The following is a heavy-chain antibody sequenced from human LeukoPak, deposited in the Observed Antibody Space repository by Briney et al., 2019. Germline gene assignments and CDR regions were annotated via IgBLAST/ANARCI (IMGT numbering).Heavy chain of an antibody. V-gene: IGHV4-39*02. CDR1: GGSVNSTFY. Sequence: SETLSLTCTVSGGSVNSTFYLGWIRQPPGEGLEWIGSVFHTGSSYYSPDFRSRATISVDSSKNHFSLNLKSVTASDTAFYFFVRRGRLRGYRFTEPGKIFFDPWGKGVLVTVSS. J-gene: IGHJ5*02. CDR2: VFHTGSS. CDR3: VRRGRLRGYRFTEPGKIFFDP. D-gene: IGHD3-16*01.